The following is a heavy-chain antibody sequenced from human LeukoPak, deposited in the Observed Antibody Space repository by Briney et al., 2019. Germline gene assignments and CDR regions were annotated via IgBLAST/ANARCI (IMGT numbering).Heavy chain of an antibody. CDR1: GGSFSGCY. CDR2: INHSGST. J-gene: IGHJ4*02. Sequence: SETLSLTCAVYGGSFSGCYWSWIRQPPGKGLEWIGEINHSGSTNYNPSLKSRVTISVDTSKNQFSLKLSSVTAADTAVYYCARASRPLDYWGQGTLVTVSS. V-gene: IGHV4-34*01. CDR3: ARASRPLDY.